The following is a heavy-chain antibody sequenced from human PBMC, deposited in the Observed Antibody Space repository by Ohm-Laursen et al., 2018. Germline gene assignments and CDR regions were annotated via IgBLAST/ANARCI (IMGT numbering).Heavy chain of an antibody. J-gene: IGHJ4*02. V-gene: IGHV3-9*01. Sequence: SLRLSCTASGFTFDDYAMHWVRQAPGKGLEWVSGISWNSGSIGYADSVEGRFTISRDNAKNSLYLQMNSLRAEDTALYYCAKGSGSGSYYKSPFDYWGQGTLVTVSS. CDR1: GFTFDDYA. CDR3: AKGSGSGSYYKSPFDY. D-gene: IGHD3-10*01. CDR2: ISWNSGSI.